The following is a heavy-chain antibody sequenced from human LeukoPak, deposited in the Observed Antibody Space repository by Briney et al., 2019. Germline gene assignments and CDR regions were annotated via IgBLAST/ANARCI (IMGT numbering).Heavy chain of an antibody. J-gene: IGHJ4*02. V-gene: IGHV3-72*01. CDR1: GFTLSDHF. CDR3: ARVMTSVGG. D-gene: IGHD3-16*01. Sequence: GGSLRLSCAVSGFTLSDHFMDWARQAPGKGLQWVGRTRNKANSYTTEYAASVKGRFTISRGDSKNSLYLQMDSLKTEDTAVYYCARVMTSVGGWGQGTLVTVSS. CDR2: TRNKANSYTT.